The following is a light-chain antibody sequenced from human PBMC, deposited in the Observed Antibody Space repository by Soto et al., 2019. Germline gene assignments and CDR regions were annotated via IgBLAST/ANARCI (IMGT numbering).Light chain of an antibody. V-gene: IGKV3-15*01. Sequence: EIVMTQSPATLSVSPGERATLSCRASQSVSSNLAWYQQKPGQAPRLLIYGASTRATGIPARFSGSGSGTDFTLTISSLEPEDFAVYYCQQRSNWPPGFGLGTRLESK. CDR3: QQRSNWPPG. CDR1: QSVSSN. CDR2: GAS. J-gene: IGKJ5*01.